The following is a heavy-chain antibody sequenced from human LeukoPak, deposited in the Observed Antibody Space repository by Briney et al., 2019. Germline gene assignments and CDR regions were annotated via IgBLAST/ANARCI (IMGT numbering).Heavy chain of an antibody. Sequence: GASVKVSCKASGYTFTSYDINWVRPATGQGLEWMGWMNPNSGNTGYAQKFQGRVTMTRNTSISTAYMELSSLRSEDTAVYYCARGGATVTTYSFDYWGQGTLVTVSS. CDR2: MNPNSGNT. J-gene: IGHJ4*02. V-gene: IGHV1-8*01. CDR1: GYTFTSYD. CDR3: ARGGATVTTYSFDY. D-gene: IGHD4-17*01.